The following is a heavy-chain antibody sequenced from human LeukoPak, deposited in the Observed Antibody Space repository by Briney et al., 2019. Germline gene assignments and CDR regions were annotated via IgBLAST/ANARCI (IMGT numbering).Heavy chain of an antibody. Sequence: GGSLRLSCAASGFTFRNYEMNWVRQAPGKGLEWVSYISKSGTTEYYADSVKGRFTISRDNAKNSLYLQMNSLRAEDTAVYYCARVGFDCSSTSCYEYYFDYWGQGNLITVSS. CDR3: ARVGFDCSSTSCYEYYFDY. V-gene: IGHV3-48*03. CDR2: ISKSGTTE. CDR1: GFTFRNYE. J-gene: IGHJ4*02. D-gene: IGHD2-2*01.